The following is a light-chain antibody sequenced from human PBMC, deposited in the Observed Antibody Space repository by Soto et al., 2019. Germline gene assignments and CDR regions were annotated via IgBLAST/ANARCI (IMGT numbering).Light chain of an antibody. V-gene: IGKV4-1*01. CDR3: QQYYTTPLT. Sequence: DILMTQSPASLAVSLGERATINCKSSQSVLYNSNNKNYLVWYQQKPGQPPKLLIYWASTRESGVPDRFSGSGSGTDFTLTISSLQAEDVAVYYCQQYYTTPLTFGGGTKVDIK. J-gene: IGKJ4*01. CDR2: WAS. CDR1: QSVLYNSNNKNY.